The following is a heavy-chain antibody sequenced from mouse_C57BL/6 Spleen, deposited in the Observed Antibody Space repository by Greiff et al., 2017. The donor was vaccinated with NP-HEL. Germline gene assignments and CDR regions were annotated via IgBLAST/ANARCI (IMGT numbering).Heavy chain of an antibody. CDR3: ARDGNYVGAMDY. J-gene: IGHJ4*01. CDR2: ISSGSSTI. V-gene: IGHV5-17*01. D-gene: IGHD2-1*01. CDR1: GFTFSDYG. Sequence: EVKVVESGGGLVKPGGSLKLSCAASGFTFSDYGMHWVRQAPEKGLEWVAYISSGSSTIYYADTVKGRFTISRDNAKNTLFLQMTSLRSEDTAMYYCARDGNYVGAMDYWGQGTSVTVSS.